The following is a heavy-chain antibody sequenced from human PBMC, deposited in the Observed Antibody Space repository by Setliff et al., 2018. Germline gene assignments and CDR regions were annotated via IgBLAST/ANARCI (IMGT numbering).Heavy chain of an antibody. V-gene: IGHV4-34*01. D-gene: IGHD2-2*01. CDR2: INHTGST. Sequence: KTSETLSLTCAVYGGSFSGYYWSWIRQPPGKGLEWIGEINHTGSTNYSPSLKSRVTISVDTSKNQFSLELTSVTAADTAVYYCARGYCSSPSCFFAGWFDPWGQGTLVTVSS. J-gene: IGHJ5*02. CDR3: ARGYCSSPSCFFAGWFDP. CDR1: GGSFSGYY.